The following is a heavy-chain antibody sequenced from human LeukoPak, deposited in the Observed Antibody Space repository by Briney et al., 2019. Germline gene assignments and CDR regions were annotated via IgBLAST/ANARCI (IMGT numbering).Heavy chain of an antibody. Sequence: GESLKISCQASGYSFTSSWIGWAGQVPRQHLEGMAIINPGDSDTRYSPSFQGQVTISADKSISTVYLQWGSLKASDTAMYYCARQPGAGWFDPWGQGTLVTVSS. V-gene: IGHV5-51*01. CDR3: ARQPGAGWFDP. CDR2: INPGDSDT. J-gene: IGHJ5*02. D-gene: IGHD3-10*01. CDR1: GYSFTSSW.